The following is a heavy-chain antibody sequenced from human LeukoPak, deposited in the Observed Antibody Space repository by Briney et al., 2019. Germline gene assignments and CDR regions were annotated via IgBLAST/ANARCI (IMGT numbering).Heavy chain of an antibody. CDR2: IYTSGST. V-gene: IGHV4-61*02. CDR1: GGSISSGSYY. J-gene: IGHJ6*03. D-gene: IGHD5-18*01. CDR3: ARDQYSYGRLDYYYYMDV. Sequence: SETLSLTCTVSGGSISSGSYYWSWIRQPAGKGLEWIGRIYTSGSTNYNPSLKSRVTISVDTFKNQFSLKLSSVTAADTAVYYCARDQYSYGRLDYYYYMDVWGKGTTVTVSS.